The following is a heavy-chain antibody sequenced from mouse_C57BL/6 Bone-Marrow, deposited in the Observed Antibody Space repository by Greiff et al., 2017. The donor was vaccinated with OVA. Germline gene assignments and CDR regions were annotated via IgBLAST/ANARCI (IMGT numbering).Heavy chain of an antibody. CDR3: ARQDYGYEMDY. J-gene: IGHJ4*01. V-gene: IGHV5-6*02. D-gene: IGHD2-2*01. Sequence: DVMLVESGGDLVKPGGSLKLSCAASGFTFSSYGMSWVRQTPDKRLEWVATISSGGSYTYYPDSVKGRFTISRDNAKNTLYLQMSSLKSEDTAMYYCARQDYGYEMDYWGQGTSVTVSS. CDR1: GFTFSSYG. CDR2: ISSGGSYT.